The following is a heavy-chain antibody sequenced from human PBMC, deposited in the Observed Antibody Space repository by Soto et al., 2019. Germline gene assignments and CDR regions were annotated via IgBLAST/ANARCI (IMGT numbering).Heavy chain of an antibody. CDR3: ARSGYSYGPNPLLY. J-gene: IGHJ4*02. V-gene: IGHV4-31*03. D-gene: IGHD5-18*01. Sequence: QVQLQESGPGLVKPSQTLSLTCTVSGGSISSGGYYWSWIRQHPGKGLEWIGYIYYSGSTYYNPSHKSRVTISVDTSKNQFPLQLSSVTAADTAVHYCARSGYSYGPNPLLYWGQGTLVTVSS. CDR2: IYYSGST. CDR1: GGSISSGGYY.